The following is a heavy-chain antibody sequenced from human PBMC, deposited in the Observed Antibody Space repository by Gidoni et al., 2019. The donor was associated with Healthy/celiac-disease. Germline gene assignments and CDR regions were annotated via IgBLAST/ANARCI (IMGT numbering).Heavy chain of an antibody. CDR2: INSDGSST. D-gene: IGHD1-26*01. Sequence: EVQLVESGGGVVQPGGSLRLSCAASGFTFSSYWMHWVRQTPGKGLVWVSRINSDGSSTSYADSVKGRFTISRDNAKNTLYLRMNSLRAEDTDVYYWASLGGDYVDYWGQGTLVTVSS. J-gene: IGHJ4*02. CDR1: GFTFSSYW. CDR3: ASLGGDYVDY. V-gene: IGHV3-74*01.